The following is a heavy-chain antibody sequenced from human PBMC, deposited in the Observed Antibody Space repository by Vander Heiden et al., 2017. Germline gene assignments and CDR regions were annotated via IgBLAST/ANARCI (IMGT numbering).Heavy chain of an antibody. CDR2: IRSKANKYAA. J-gene: IGHJ1*01. CDR1: GFTFSGST. CDR3: ARPSSGI. D-gene: IGHD3-10*01. V-gene: IGHV3-73*02. Sequence: EVQLVESGGGLVQPGGSLKLSCAASGFTFSGSTVHWVRQASGKGLEWVGHIRSKANKYAAGYAASVKGRFTISRDDSKETAYLKMNSLKIEDTAVYYCARPSSGIGGQGTLVTVSS.